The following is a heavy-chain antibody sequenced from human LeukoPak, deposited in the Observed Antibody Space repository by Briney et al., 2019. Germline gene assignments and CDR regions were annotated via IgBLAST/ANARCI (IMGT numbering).Heavy chain of an antibody. CDR1: GYIFTKYC. CDR2: INPFNGNT. Sequence: ASVKVSCKTSGYIFTKYCITWVRQAPGQGLEWMGWINPFNGNTVYTQKVQGRLTLTRDTSTSTAFMELRNLKSDDTGIFYWTRDRVGGVLTGEVLCWGEGSLVAVS. CDR3: TRDRVGGVLTGEVLC. D-gene: IGHD1-14*01. V-gene: IGHV1-18*01. J-gene: IGHJ1*01.